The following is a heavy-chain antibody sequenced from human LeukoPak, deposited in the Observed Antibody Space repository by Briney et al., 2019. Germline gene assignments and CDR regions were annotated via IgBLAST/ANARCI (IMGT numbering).Heavy chain of an antibody. CDR2: ISGSGGST. D-gene: IGHD3-22*01. Sequence: GGSLRLSCAASGFTFSSYAMSWVRQVPGKGLEWVSTISGSGGSTYYADSVKGRFTISRDNSKNTLYLQMNSLRAEDTAVYYCTRGPGYHDSSYLDYWGQGTLVTVSS. V-gene: IGHV3-23*01. J-gene: IGHJ4*02. CDR3: TRGPGYHDSSYLDY. CDR1: GFTFSSYA.